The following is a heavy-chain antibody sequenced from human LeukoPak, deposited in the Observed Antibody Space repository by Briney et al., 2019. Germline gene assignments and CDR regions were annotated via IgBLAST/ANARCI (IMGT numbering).Heavy chain of an antibody. CDR1: GFTFSSYA. Sequence: GGSLRLSCAASGFTFSSYAMSWVRQAPGKGLEWVSSISGSAGFTYYADSVKGRFTISRDNAKNSLYLQMNSLRAEDTAVYYCARVYSSSSEAFDIWGQGTMVTVSS. J-gene: IGHJ3*02. V-gene: IGHV3-23*01. CDR3: ARVYSSSSEAFDI. CDR2: ISGSAGFT. D-gene: IGHD6-13*01.